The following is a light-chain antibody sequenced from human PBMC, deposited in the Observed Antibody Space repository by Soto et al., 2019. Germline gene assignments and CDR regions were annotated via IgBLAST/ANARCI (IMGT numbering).Light chain of an antibody. V-gene: IGKV3-20*01. CDR2: GAS. Sequence: EIVLTQSPGSLSLSPGDRATLPCRASQSVGGNVAWYQQIPGQPPKLLIFGASSRATGTADKFSGSGSGTDFTLTISRLEPADFALYYCLQFDNSPLYTFGQGTKVDIK. J-gene: IGKJ2*01. CDR3: LQFDNSPLYT. CDR1: QSVGGN.